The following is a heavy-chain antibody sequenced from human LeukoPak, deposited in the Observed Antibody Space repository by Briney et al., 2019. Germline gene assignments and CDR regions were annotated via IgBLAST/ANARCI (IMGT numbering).Heavy chain of an antibody. Sequence: SETLSLTCTVSGGSISNYYWSWIRQPPGKGLEWIGYIYYSGSTNYNPSLKSRVTISVDTSKNQFSLKVNSVTAADTAVYYCARDMDITRAFDIWGQGTMVTVSS. D-gene: IGHD2-2*03. J-gene: IGHJ3*02. CDR1: GGSISNYY. CDR2: IYYSGST. CDR3: ARDMDITRAFDI. V-gene: IGHV4-59*01.